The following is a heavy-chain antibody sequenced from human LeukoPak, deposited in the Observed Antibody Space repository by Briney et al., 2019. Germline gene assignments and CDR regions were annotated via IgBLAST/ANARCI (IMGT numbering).Heavy chain of an antibody. CDR3: ARDLSSLIVVVVAATGGFDP. Sequence: ASVKVSCKASGYTFTGYYMHWVRQAPGQGLEWMGWINPNSGGTNYAQKFQGRVTMTRDTSISTAYMELSRLRSDDTAVYYCARDLSSLIVVVVAATGGFDPWGQGTLVTVSS. CDR2: INPNSGGT. J-gene: IGHJ5*02. CDR1: GYTFTGYY. V-gene: IGHV1-2*02. D-gene: IGHD2-15*01.